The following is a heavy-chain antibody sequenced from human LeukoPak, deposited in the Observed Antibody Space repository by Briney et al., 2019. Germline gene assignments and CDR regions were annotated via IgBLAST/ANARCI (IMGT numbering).Heavy chain of an antibody. CDR3: ARDNPLYYDSSGYYSWFDP. J-gene: IGHJ5*02. D-gene: IGHD3-22*01. CDR1: GYTFTGHY. CDR2: INPNSGGT. V-gene: IGHV1-2*06. Sequence: ASVKVSCKASGYTFTGHYMHWVRQAPGQGLEWMGRINPNSGGTNYAQKFQGRVTMTRDTSIRTAYMELSRLRSDDTAVYYCARDNPLYYDSSGYYSWFDPWGQVTLVTVSS.